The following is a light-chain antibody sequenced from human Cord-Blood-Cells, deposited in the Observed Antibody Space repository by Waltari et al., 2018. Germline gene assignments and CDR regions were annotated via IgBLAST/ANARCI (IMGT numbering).Light chain of an antibody. CDR3: AAWDDSLNGPV. J-gene: IGLJ3*02. CDR1: RANSGSIT. CDR2: SNN. Sequence: QSVLTQPPPASGTPGHRVTTPCSGSRANSGSITVNWSQPLPGTAPKLLIYSNNQRPSGVPDRFSGSQAGTSASLAISGLQSEDEADYYCAAWDDSLNGPVFGGGTKLTVL. V-gene: IGLV1-44*01.